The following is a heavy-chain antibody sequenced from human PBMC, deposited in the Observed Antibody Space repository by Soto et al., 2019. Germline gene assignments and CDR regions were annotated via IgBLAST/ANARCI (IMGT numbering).Heavy chain of an antibody. CDR3: AKDGYGDYFRVEYYFDY. D-gene: IGHD4-17*01. Sequence: EVQLLESGGGLVQPGGSLRLSCAASGFTFSSYAMSWVRQAPGKGLEWVSAISGSGGSTYYADSVKGRFTISRDNSKNTLYLQMNSLRAEDTAVYYCAKDGYGDYFRVEYYFDYWGQGTLVTVSP. V-gene: IGHV3-23*01. CDR2: ISGSGGST. CDR1: GFTFSSYA. J-gene: IGHJ4*02.